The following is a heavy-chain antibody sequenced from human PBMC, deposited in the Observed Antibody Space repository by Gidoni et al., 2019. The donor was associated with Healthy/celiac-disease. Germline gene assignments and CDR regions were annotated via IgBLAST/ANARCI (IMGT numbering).Heavy chain of an antibody. CDR1: GFPFSSYA. D-gene: IGHD6-6*01. CDR2: ISGSGGST. J-gene: IGHJ5*02. CDR3: AKDLRQLGASSHNWFDP. Sequence: EVQLLESGGGLVQPGGSLRLSCAAPGFPFSSYAMSWVRQAPGKGREWVSAISGSGGSTYYADSVKGRFTISRDNSKNTLYLQMNSLRAEDTAVYYCAKDLRQLGASSHNWFDPWGQGTLVTVSS. V-gene: IGHV3-23*01.